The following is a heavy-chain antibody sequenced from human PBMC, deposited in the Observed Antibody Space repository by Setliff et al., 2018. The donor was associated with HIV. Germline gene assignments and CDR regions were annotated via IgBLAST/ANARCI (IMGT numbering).Heavy chain of an antibody. CDR1: GFTFSNYG. V-gene: IGHV3-33*01. J-gene: IGHJ6*04. D-gene: IGHD3-10*01. CDR3: VRSPRGKAFLPDV. CDR2: IWNDGNGGST. Sequence: PGGSLRLSCAASGFTFSNYGIHWVRQAPGKGLEWVAVIWNDGNGGSTRYADSVKGRLTTSRDNVKNSLYLQMNGLRVEDTAVYYCVRSPRGKAFLPDVWGKGTTVTVSS.